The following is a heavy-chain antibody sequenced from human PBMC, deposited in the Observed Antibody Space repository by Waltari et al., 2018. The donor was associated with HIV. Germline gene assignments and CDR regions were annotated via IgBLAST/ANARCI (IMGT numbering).Heavy chain of an antibody. CDR2: ISGYSGYL. Sequence: EVQLVESGGGLVKPGGSLRLSCAASRFTFSTSSIIWVRQAPGKGREWVSSISGYSGYLYYADSVKGRFAISRDNAKNSLYLQMNSLRAEDTAVYYCARAQSHDAFDIWGQGTMVTVSS. CDR1: RFTFSTSS. J-gene: IGHJ3*02. V-gene: IGHV3-21*01. CDR3: ARAQSHDAFDI.